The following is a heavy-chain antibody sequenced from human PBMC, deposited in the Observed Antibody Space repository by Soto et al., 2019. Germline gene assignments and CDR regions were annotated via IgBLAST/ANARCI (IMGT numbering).Heavy chain of an antibody. CDR1: GFTFSDYY. CDR2: ITRSGDTI. J-gene: IGHJ5*02. Sequence: QVQVVESGGGLVKPGGSLRLSCAASGFTFSDYYMGWIRQAPGKGLEWVSSITRSGDTIYYADSVKGRFTISRDNAKNSLYLQMNSLRAEDTAVYYCARGQRFSDWFDPWGQGTLVTVSS. D-gene: IGHD3-3*01. CDR3: ARGQRFSDWFDP. V-gene: IGHV3-11*01.